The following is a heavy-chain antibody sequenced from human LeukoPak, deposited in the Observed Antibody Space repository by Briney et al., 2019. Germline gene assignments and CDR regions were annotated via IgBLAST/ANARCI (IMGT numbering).Heavy chain of an antibody. CDR2: MKEDGGEI. J-gene: IGHJ4*02. Sequence: GGSLRLSCAGSGFPLSNYWMAWVHQAPGKGLEWVANMKEDGGEINYVDSVKGRFTISRDNAKNSLDLQMNSLRVDDTAVYYCVRDRGYSTFDYWGQGTLVIVSS. CDR3: VRDRGYSTFDY. CDR1: GFPLSNYW. V-gene: IGHV3-7*01. D-gene: IGHD4-23*01.